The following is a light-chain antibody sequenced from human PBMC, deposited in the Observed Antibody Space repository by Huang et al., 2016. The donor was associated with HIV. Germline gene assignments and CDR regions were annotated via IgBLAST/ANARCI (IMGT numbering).Light chain of an antibody. J-gene: IGKJ2*01. Sequence: DIVLTQSPATLSLSPGERVTLSYRASQSVGSYLAWYQQKPGQAPRFLIYDTSNRATGIPTRFSGSGSGTDFTLTISSLESEDFAVYYCQQRSNWPHTFGQGTRLEI. CDR3: QQRSNWPHT. V-gene: IGKV3-11*01. CDR2: DTS. CDR1: QSVGSY.